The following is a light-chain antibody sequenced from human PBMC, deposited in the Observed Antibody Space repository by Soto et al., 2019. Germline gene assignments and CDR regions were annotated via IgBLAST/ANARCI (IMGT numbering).Light chain of an antibody. J-gene: IGKJ1*01. CDR2: DAS. V-gene: IGKV3-20*01. Sequence: EIVLTQSPGTLSLSPGERATLSCRASQSVTSTYLAGYQQKPGQAPRLLIYDASTRAPGVPDRFSGSGSGTDFTLSISRLEPEDFAVYFCQQFDGSPWTFGQGTKVEMK. CDR1: QSVTSTY. CDR3: QQFDGSPWT.